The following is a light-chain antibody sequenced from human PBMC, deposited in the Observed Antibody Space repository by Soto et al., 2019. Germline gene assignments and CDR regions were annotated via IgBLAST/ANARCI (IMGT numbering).Light chain of an antibody. Sequence: ASVGDRVIITCRASQSISSWLAWYQQKPGKAPNLLIYKASSLASGVPSRFSGSGFGTEFTLTISSLQPDDIATYYCQQYDSYSTFGGGTKVDIK. V-gene: IGKV1-5*03. CDR2: KAS. CDR1: QSISSW. CDR3: QQYDSYST. J-gene: IGKJ4*01.